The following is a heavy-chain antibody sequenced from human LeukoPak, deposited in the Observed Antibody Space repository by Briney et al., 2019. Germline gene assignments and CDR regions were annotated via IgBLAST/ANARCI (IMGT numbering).Heavy chain of an antibody. Sequence: GASVKVSCKASGYTFTGYYMHWVRQAPGQGLEWMGWISAYNGNTNYARKLQGRVTMTTDTSTSTAYMELRSLRSDDTAVYYCARRSGGYYDSSGYYRGYYFDYWGQGTLVTVSS. J-gene: IGHJ4*02. CDR2: ISAYNGNT. V-gene: IGHV1-18*04. D-gene: IGHD3-22*01. CDR3: ARRSGGYYDSSGYYRGYYFDY. CDR1: GYTFTGYY.